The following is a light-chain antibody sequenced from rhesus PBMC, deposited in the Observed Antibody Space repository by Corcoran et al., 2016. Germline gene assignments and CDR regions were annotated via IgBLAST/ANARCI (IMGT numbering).Light chain of an antibody. CDR1: QGISRY. CDR2: DVS. J-gene: IGKJ1*01. CDR3: LQHNSYPRT. Sequence: DIQMTQSPSSLSASGGDTVTIPCRASQGISRYLNWFQQKPGKAPKLLIYDVSNLESGVQSRFSGSGSGTDFTLAIISLQPEDFAAYYSLQHNSYPRTFCQGTKVEIK. V-gene: IGKV1-28*03.